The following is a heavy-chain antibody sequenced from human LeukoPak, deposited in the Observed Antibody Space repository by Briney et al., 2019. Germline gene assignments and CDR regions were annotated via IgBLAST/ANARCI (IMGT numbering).Heavy chain of an antibody. CDR1: GYSFTSYW. CDR3: ARQATRFGQQLVPDYFDY. CDR2: IYPGDSDT. Sequence: GESLKISCKGSGYSFTSYWIGWVRQMPGKGLEWMGIIYPGDSDTRYSPSFQGQVTISADKSISTAYLQWSSLKASDTAMYYYARQATRFGQQLVPDYFDYWGQGTLVTVSS. V-gene: IGHV5-51*01. J-gene: IGHJ4*02. D-gene: IGHD6-13*01.